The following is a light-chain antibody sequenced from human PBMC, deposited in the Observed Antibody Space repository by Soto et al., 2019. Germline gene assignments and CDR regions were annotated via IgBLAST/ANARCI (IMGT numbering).Light chain of an antibody. V-gene: IGKV1-12*01. CDR1: QDIEKW. Sequence: DIEMTQSPSSVSASVGDTINITCRASQDIEKWLAWYQQKPGRAPRVLIYGASHLESGVPSRFRGSGSGTDFSLIISSLQTEDFATYFCHQASSFPFTFGPGTKVDIK. J-gene: IGKJ3*01. CDR2: GAS. CDR3: HQASSFPFT.